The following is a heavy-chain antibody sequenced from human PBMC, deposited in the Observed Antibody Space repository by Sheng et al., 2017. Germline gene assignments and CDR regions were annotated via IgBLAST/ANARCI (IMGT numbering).Heavy chain of an antibody. CDR3: ARLNVGASALDY. D-gene: IGHD1-26*01. Sequence: QVQLVQSGAEVKKPGASVKVSCKASGYTLTSYNIHWVRQAPGQGLEWMGIINPSGGSTSYAQKFQDRVTMTRDTSTSTVYMELTSLRSDDTALYYCARLNVGASALDYVGPGNPWSPS. CDR2: INPSGGST. J-gene: IGHJ4*02. V-gene: IGHV1-46*01. CDR1: GYTLTSYN.